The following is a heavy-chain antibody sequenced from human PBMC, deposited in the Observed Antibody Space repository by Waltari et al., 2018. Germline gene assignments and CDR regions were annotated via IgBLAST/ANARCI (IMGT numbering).Heavy chain of an antibody. J-gene: IGHJ4*02. CDR3: ARSGSEHDY. V-gene: IGHV3-7*01. D-gene: IGHD2-8*02. Sequence: EVQLVESGGGLVQPGGSLRLSCAASGSPFRNYWRSWVRQAPGKGMEWVANIKQDGSEKNYVDSVKGRFTISRDNAKNSLYLQMNSLRAEDTAVYYCARSGSEHDYWGQGTLVTVSS. CDR1: GSPFRNYW. CDR2: IKQDGSEK.